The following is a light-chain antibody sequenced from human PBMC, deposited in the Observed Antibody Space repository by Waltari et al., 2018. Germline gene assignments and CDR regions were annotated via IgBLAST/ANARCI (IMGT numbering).Light chain of an antibody. CDR2: AES. V-gene: IGKV3-20*01. Sequence: EVLLTQSPGSLSLSPGDRATLSCRASQSVGSNSLAWYPQKPGQAPRLLIYAESSRATGLPDRFSGSGSGTDFTLTISRLEPEDFAVYFCQHYDPSPWTFGQGTKVEIK. CDR3: QHYDPSPWT. CDR1: QSVGSNS. J-gene: IGKJ1*01.